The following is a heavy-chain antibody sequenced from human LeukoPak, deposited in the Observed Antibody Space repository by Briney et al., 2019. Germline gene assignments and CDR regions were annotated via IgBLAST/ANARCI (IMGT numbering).Heavy chain of an antibody. Sequence: GGSLRLSCAASGLTFSSYAMSWIRQAPGKGLEWVSYISSSGKSIYYADSVKGRFTISRDNAKNSLYLQMNSLRAEDTAVYNCARIRPWLLDFWGQGTLVTVSS. V-gene: IGHV3-11*01. CDR2: ISSSGKSI. J-gene: IGHJ4*02. CDR1: GLTFSSYA. D-gene: IGHD1-1*01. CDR3: ARIRPWLLDF.